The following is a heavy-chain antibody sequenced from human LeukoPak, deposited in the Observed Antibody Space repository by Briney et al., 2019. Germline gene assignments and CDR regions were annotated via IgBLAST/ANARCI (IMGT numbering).Heavy chain of an antibody. CDR3: ARTPARYCSSTSCRILDY. J-gene: IGHJ4*02. Sequence: ASVKVYFKAAGSTFTSYGISWVRAAPGQGLEWMGWISAYNGNTNYSQKLQGRVTMTTDTSTSTAYMELRSLRSDDTAVYYCARTPARYCSSTSCRILDYWGQGTLVTVSS. D-gene: IGHD2-2*01. CDR1: GSTFTSYG. V-gene: IGHV1-18*01. CDR2: ISAYNGNT.